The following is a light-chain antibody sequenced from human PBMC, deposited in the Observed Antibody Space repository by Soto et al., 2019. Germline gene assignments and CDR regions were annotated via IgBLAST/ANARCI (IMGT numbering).Light chain of an antibody. CDR2: AAS. Sequence: DIQMTQSPSSLPASVGDRVTITCRSSQSISSYLNWYHQTPGKAPKLLIYAASTLQVGVPSRFSGSGSDTDFTLTISSLQPEDFATYYCQQSYRMPLTFGGGTRVEIK. J-gene: IGKJ4*01. CDR3: QQSYRMPLT. V-gene: IGKV1-39*01. CDR1: QSISSY.